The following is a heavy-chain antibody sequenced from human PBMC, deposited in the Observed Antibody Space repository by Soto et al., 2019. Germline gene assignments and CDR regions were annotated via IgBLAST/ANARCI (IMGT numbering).Heavy chain of an antibody. Sequence: PGGALTVSCAASRFTFSSYGMHWVRQAPCKGLEWVALIWYDGSNEYYVDSVKGRFTISRDNSKNTVFLQMISLRAEDTAVYFCAGAHGLRYESEYYFDKWGQGTLVNVPS. V-gene: IGHV3-33*08. J-gene: IGHJ4*02. CDR3: AGAHGLRYESEYYFDK. CDR1: RFTFSSYG. CDR2: IWYDGSNE. D-gene: IGHD3-3*01.